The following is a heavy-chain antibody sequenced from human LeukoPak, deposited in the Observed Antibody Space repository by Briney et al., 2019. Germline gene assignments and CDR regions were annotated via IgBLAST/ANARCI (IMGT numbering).Heavy chain of an antibody. CDR1: GFTFSSYS. CDR3: AGTDRALVRPNWFDP. V-gene: IGHV3-21*01. D-gene: IGHD4-23*01. Sequence: PGGSLRLSCAASGFTFSSYSMNWVRQAPGKGLEWVSSISSSSSYIYYADSVKGRFTISRDNAKNSLYLQMNSLRAEDTAVYYCAGTDRALVRPNWFDPWGQGTLVTVSS. CDR2: ISSSSSYI. J-gene: IGHJ5*02.